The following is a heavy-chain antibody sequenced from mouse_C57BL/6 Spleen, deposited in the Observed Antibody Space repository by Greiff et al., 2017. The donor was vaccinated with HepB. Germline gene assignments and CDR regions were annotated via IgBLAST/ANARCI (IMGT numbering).Heavy chain of an antibody. CDR1: GYAFSSSW. V-gene: IGHV1-82*01. D-gene: IGHD2-4*01. CDR2: IYPGDGDT. CDR3: ARDYDYVGGYAMDY. J-gene: IGHJ4*01. Sequence: VQLVESGPELVKPGASVKISCKASGYAFSSSWMNWVKQRPGKGLEWIGRIYPGDGDTNYNGKFKGKATLTADKSSRTAYRQLSSLTSEDSAVYCCARDYDYVGGYAMDYWGQGTSVTVSS.